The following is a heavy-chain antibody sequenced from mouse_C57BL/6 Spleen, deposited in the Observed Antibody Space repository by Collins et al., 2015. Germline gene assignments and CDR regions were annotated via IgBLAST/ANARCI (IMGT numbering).Heavy chain of an antibody. D-gene: IGHD2-5*01. CDR3: TTYSNYVAY. CDR2: IDPENGDT. J-gene: IGHJ3*01. V-gene: IGHV14-4*01. Sequence: EVQLQQSGAELVRPGASVKLSCTASGFNIKDDYMHWVKQRPEQGLEWIGWIDPENGDTEYASKFQGKAIITADTSSNTAYLQLSSLTSEDTAVYYCTTYSNYVAYWGQGTLVTVSA. CDR1: GFNIKDDY.